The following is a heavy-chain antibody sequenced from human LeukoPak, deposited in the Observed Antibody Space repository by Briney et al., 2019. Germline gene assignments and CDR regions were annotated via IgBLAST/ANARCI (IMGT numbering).Heavy chain of an antibody. V-gene: IGHV4-59*11. D-gene: IGHD5-18*01. CDR1: GGSISSHY. CDR2: IYYSGST. J-gene: IGHJ5*02. CDR3: ARVNKGYSYGYWFDP. Sequence: SETLSLTCTVSGGSISSHYWSWIRQPPGKGLEWIGYIYYSGSTNYNPSLKSRVTISVDTSKNQFSLKLSSVTAADTAVYYCARVNKGYSYGYWFDPWGQGTLVTVPS.